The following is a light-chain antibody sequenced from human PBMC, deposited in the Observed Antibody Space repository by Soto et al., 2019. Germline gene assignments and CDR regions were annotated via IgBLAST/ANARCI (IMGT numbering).Light chain of an antibody. V-gene: IGLV2-23*01. CDR2: DGS. J-gene: IGLJ2*01. CDR1: SSDVGSYKL. Sequence: QSALTQPASVSGSPGQSITISCTGTSSDVGSYKLVSWYQQHPGKAPKLMIYDGSERPSGVSNRFSGSKSGNTASLTISGLQAEDEADYYFCSYAASSTSVVFGGGTQLTV. CDR3: CSYAASSTSVV.